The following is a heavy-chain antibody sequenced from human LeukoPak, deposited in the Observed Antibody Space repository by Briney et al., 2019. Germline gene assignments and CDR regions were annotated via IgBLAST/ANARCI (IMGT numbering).Heavy chain of an antibody. Sequence: SETLSLTCAVSFYSISSGYYWGWIRQPPGKGLEWIGGIYHSGSTYYNPSLKSRVTISVDTSKNQFSLKLSSVTAADTPVYYCARRTRWELRNWFDPWGQGTLVTVSS. J-gene: IGHJ5*02. CDR3: ARRTRWELRNWFDP. D-gene: IGHD1-26*01. V-gene: IGHV4-38-2*01. CDR2: IYHSGST. CDR1: FYSISSGYY.